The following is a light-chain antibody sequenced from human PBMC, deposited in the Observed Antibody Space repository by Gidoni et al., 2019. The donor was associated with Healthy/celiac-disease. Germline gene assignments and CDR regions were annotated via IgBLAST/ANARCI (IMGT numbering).Light chain of an antibody. V-gene: IGKV1-33*01. J-gene: IGKJ4*01. CDR3: QQYDNLPPLT. Sequence: DIQMTQSPSSLSASVGDRVTITCQASQDISNYLNWYQQKPGKAPKFLIYDASHLETGVPSRFSGSGSGTDFTFTISSLQPEDIATYYCQQYDNLPPLTFGGGTKVEIK. CDR2: DAS. CDR1: QDISNY.